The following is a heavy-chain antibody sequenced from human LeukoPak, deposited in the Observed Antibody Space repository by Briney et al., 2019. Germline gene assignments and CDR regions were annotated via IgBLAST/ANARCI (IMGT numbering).Heavy chain of an antibody. J-gene: IGHJ4*02. V-gene: IGHV1-8*03. CDR2: MNPNSGNT. CDR3: ARDHIILDYYFDY. D-gene: IGHD3-3*01. CDR1: GYTFTSYD. Sequence: ASVKVSCKASGYTFTSYDINWVRQATGQGLEWMGWMNPNSGNTGYAQKFQGRVTITRNTSISTAYMELSSLRSEDTAVYYCARDHIILDYYFDYWGQGTLVTVSS.